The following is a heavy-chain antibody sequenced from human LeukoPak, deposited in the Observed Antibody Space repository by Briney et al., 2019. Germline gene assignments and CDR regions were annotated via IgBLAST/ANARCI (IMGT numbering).Heavy chain of an antibody. CDR3: ASQTAYFDWFPFDY. CDR2: INPSGGST. Sequence: ASVKVSCKASGGTFSSYAISWVRQAPGQGLEWMGIINPSGGSTSYAQKFQGRVTMTRDMSTSTVYMELSSLRSEDTAVYYCASQTAYFDWFPFDYWGQGTLITVSS. J-gene: IGHJ4*02. D-gene: IGHD3-9*01. V-gene: IGHV1-46*01. CDR1: GGTFSSYA.